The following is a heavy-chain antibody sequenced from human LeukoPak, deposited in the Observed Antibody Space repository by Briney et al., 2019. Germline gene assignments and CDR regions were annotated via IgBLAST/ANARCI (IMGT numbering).Heavy chain of an antibody. CDR3: AKDRPSYSSSGRLFDY. CDR2: IRYDGSNK. CDR1: GFTFSSYG. D-gene: IGHD6-13*01. V-gene: IGHV3-30*02. J-gene: IGHJ4*02. Sequence: GGSLRLSCAASGFTFSSYGMHWVRQDPGKGLEGVAFIRYDGSNKYYADSVKGRFTISRDNSKNTLYLQMNSLRAEDTAVYYCAKDRPSYSSSGRLFDYWGQGTLVTVSS.